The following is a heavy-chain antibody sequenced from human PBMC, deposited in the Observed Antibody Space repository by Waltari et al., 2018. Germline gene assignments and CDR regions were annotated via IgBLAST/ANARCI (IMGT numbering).Heavy chain of an antibody. Sequence: EVQLVESGGGLVQPGRSLRLSCTASGFTFGDYALSWVRQAPGKGLEWVGFIRSKAYGGTTEYAASVKGRFTISRDDSKSIAYLQMNSLKTEDTAVYYCTRDPYSVGAFDIWGQGTMVTVSS. J-gene: IGHJ3*02. CDR2: IRSKAYGGTT. CDR3: TRDPYSVGAFDI. CDR1: GFTFGDYA. V-gene: IGHV3-49*04. D-gene: IGHD2-21*01.